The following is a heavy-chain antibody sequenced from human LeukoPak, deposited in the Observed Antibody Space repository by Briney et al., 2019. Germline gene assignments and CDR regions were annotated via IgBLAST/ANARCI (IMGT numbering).Heavy chain of an antibody. J-gene: IGHJ3*02. D-gene: IGHD2-15*01. CDR3: AKSMGGWYAFDI. CDR2: VSGSGVST. CDR1: GFTFSSYA. Sequence: GGSLRLSCAASGFTFSSYAMNWVRQAPGKGLEWVSGVSGSGVSTYYADSVKGRFTISRDNSKNTVYLQMNTLRAEDTAVYHCAKSMGGWYAFDIWGQGTMVTVSS. V-gene: IGHV3-23*01.